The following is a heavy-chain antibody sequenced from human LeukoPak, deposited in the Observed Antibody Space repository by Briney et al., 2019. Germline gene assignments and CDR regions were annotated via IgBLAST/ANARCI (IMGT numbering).Heavy chain of an antibody. Sequence: SETLSLTCTVSGGSIISISYYWGGIRQPPGKGLEWIGSIFYSGSTYYNPSLKSRVTISVDTSKNQFSLKLRSVTAADTAVYYCERLPLVRSHRQHVRWFDPWGQGTLVTVSS. D-gene: IGHD2-8*02. J-gene: IGHJ5*02. CDR1: GGSIISISYY. CDR2: IFYSGST. V-gene: IGHV4-39*01. CDR3: ERLPLVRSHRQHVRWFDP.